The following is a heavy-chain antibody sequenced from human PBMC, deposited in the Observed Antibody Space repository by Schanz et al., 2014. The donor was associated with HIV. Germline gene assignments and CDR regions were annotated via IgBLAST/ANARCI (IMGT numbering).Heavy chain of an antibody. J-gene: IGHJ4*02. D-gene: IGHD1-1*01. CDR3: TINQYQLLPFDY. Sequence: QVQLVQSGAAVKKPGASVKVSCKASGYTFTDYFVHWGRQAPGQGLEWMGWINPNEGDTKFAQKFRGRVTMTRDTSISTAYMELTRLRSDDTAVYFCTINQYQLLPFDYWGQGTLVTVSS. V-gene: IGHV1-2*02. CDR2: INPNEGDT. CDR1: GYTFTDYF.